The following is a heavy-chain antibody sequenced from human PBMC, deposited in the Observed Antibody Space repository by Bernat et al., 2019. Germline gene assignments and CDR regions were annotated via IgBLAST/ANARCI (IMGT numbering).Heavy chain of an antibody. CDR1: GFTVSSNY. V-gene: IGHV3-66*01. CDR2: IYRGAST. D-gene: IGHD4-17*01. Sequence: EVQLVESGGGLVQPGGSLRLSCAASGFTVSSNYMSWVRQAPGKGLEWVSVIYRGASTYYADSVKGRFTISSDNSKNTLYLQMNGLRAEDTAVFYCARGRDDYPSGDWGQGTLVTVSS. CDR3: ARGRDDYPSGD. J-gene: IGHJ4*02.